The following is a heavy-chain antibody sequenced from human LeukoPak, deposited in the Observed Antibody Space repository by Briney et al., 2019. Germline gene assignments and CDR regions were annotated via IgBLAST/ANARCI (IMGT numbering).Heavy chain of an antibody. CDR2: ISTSGST. CDR3: TRPRSGYRYTFDY. V-gene: IGHV4-4*09. D-gene: IGHD3-22*01. CDR1: AASISNYY. Sequence: SETLSLTCAVSAASISNYYWSWIRQALGKGLEWIGYISTSGSTNYNPSLKSRVSISLDTSKNRFSLNLNFVTATDTAVYYCTRPRSGYRYTFDYWGQGALVTVSS. J-gene: IGHJ4*02.